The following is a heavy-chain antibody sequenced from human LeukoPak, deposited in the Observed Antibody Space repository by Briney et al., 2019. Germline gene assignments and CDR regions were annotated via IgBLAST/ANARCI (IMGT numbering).Heavy chain of an antibody. CDR1: GFTFRSYA. V-gene: IGHV3-30*01. Sequence: GGSLRLSCAASGFTFRSYAMHWVRQAPGKGLEWVAVISYDGSNKYYADSVKGRFTISRDNSKNTLYLQMNSLRAEDTAVYYCARDYPGSYFDYWGQGTLVTVSS. J-gene: IGHJ4*02. CDR2: ISYDGSNK. CDR3: ARDYPGSYFDY. D-gene: IGHD7-27*01.